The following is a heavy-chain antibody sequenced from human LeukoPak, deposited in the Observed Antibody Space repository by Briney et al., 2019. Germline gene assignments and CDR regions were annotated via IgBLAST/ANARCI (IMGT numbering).Heavy chain of an antibody. CDR1: GYTFTSYD. CDR3: ARGGRITIFGVDTVPTSLDV. V-gene: IGHV1-18*01. J-gene: IGHJ6*04. CDR2: ISAYNGNT. Sequence: ASVKVSCKASGYTFTSYDINWVRQATGQGLEWMGWISAYNGNTNYAQKLQGRVTMTTDTSTSTAYMELRSLRSDDTAVYYCARGGRITIFGVDTVPTSLDVWGKGTTVTVSS. D-gene: IGHD3-3*01.